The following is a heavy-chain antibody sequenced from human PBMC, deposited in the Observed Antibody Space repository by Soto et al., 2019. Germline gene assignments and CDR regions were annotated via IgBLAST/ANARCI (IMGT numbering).Heavy chain of an antibody. D-gene: IGHD6-19*01. Sequence: GGSLRLSCAASGFTFSSYAMHWVRQAPGKGLEWVAVISYDGSNKYYADSVKGRFTISRDNSKNTLYLQMNSLRAEDTAVYYCARVAVAGNRRGGFDYWGQGTLVTVSS. V-gene: IGHV3-30-3*01. J-gene: IGHJ4*02. CDR3: ARVAVAGNRRGGFDY. CDR1: GFTFSSYA. CDR2: ISYDGSNK.